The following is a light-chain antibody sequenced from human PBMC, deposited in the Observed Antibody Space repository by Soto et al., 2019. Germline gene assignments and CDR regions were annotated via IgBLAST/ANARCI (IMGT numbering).Light chain of an antibody. J-gene: IGKJ5*01. CDR3: QQRRDWPIT. Sequence: EIVLTQSPATLSLSPGERATLSCRASQSVNSYLAWYQQKPGQAPRLLIYDASNRATGIPARFSGSGSGTDFTLTLSSLEPEDFAVYYCQQRRDWPITFGQGTRLEIK. V-gene: IGKV3-11*01. CDR1: QSVNSY. CDR2: DAS.